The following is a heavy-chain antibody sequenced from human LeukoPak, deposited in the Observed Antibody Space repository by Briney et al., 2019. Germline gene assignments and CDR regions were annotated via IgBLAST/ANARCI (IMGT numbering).Heavy chain of an antibody. D-gene: IGHD6-19*01. CDR3: AGGGGWLYFDY. CDR2: ISYDGSSK. Sequence: PGGSLRLSCAASGFTFSTYAMHWVRQAPGKGLEWVAVISYDGSSKYYADSVKGRFTISRDNSKNTLYLQMNSLRAEDTAVYYCAGGGGWLYFDYWGQGTLVTVSS. J-gene: IGHJ4*02. CDR1: GFTFSTYA. V-gene: IGHV3-30*04.